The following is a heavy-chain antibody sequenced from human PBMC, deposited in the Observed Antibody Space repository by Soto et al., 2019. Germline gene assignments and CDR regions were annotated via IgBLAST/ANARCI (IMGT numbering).Heavy chain of an antibody. CDR1: GYTFTSYY. CDR3: ASLPKCSSGWDGNFDY. CDR2: INPSGGST. J-gene: IGHJ4*02. D-gene: IGHD6-19*01. V-gene: IGHV1-46*03. Sequence: QVQLVQSGAEVKKPGASVKVSCKASGYTFTSYYMHWVRQAPGQGLEWMGIINPSGGSTSYAQKFQGRVTMTRDTSTSTVYMELSSLRSEDTAVYYCASLPKCSSGWDGNFDYWGQGTLVTVSS.